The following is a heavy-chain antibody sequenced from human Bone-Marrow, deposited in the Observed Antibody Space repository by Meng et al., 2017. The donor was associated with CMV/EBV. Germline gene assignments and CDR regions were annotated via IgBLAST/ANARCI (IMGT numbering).Heavy chain of an antibody. CDR1: GFTVSSNY. V-gene: IGHV3-7*01. CDR2: IKQDGSEK. D-gene: IGHD2-2*01. Sequence: GGSLRLSCAASGFTVSSNYMSWVRQAPGKGLEWVANIKQDGSEKYYVDSVKGRFTISRDDAKNSLYLQMNSLRAEDTAVYYCARDPVRIVVVPAAMPTYYYYYYGMDVWGQGTTVTVSS. CDR3: ARDPVRIVVVPAAMPTYYYYYYGMDV. J-gene: IGHJ6*02.